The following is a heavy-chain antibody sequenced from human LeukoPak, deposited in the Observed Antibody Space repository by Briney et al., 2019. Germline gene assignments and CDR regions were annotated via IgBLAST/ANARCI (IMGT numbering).Heavy chain of an antibody. J-gene: IGHJ4*02. CDR1: GGTFRSFA. CDR2: IILIFRTA. D-gene: IGHD1-26*01. V-gene: IGHV1-69*13. CDR3: AKDRDGKLVGDSDY. Sequence: SVKVSCKASGGTFRSFAISWVRQAPGQGLEWMGGIILIFRTANYAQKFQGRVTITADESTSTAYMELSSLRAEDTAVYYCAKDRDGKLVGDSDYWGQGSLVTVSS.